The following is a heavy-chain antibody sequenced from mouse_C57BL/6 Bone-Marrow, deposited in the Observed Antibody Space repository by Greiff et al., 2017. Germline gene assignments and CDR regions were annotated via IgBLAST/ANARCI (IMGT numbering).Heavy chain of an antibody. V-gene: IGHV1-59*01. J-gene: IGHJ2*01. CDR3: ARLGTTVVDY. D-gene: IGHD1-1*01. CDR1: GYTFTSYW. CDR2: IDPSDSYT. Sequence: QVQLQQSGAELVRPGTSVKLSCKASGYTFTSYWMHWVKQRPGQGLEWIGVIDPSDSYTNYNQKFKGKATLTVDTSSSTAYMQLSSLTSEDSAVYYCARLGTTVVDYWGQGTTLTVSS.